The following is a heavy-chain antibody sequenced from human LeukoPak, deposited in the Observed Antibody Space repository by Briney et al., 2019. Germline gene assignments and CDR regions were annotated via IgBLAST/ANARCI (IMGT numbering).Heavy chain of an antibody. D-gene: IGHD5-12*01. V-gene: IGHV1-46*01. Sequence: ASVKVSCKASGYTFTSYYMHWVRQAPGQGLEWMGIINPSGGSTSYAQKFQGRVTMTRDTSTSTVYMELGSLRSEDTAVYYCAREIQRLLLAFVDAAYFDYWGQGTLVTVSS. CDR2: INPSGGST. CDR3: AREIQRLLLAFVDAAYFDY. J-gene: IGHJ4*02. CDR1: GYTFTSYY.